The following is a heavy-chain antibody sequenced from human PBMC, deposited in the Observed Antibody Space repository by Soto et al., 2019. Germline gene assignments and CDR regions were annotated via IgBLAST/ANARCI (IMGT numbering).Heavy chain of an antibody. CDR2: ITGSVGTT. J-gene: IGHJ6*02. V-gene: IGHV3-23*01. Sequence: PGGSLRLSCAASGFTFSTYVMSWVRQAPGKGLEWVSAITGSVGTTYYADSVKGRFTISRDDSENTLYLQLNSLRAEETAVYYCAKDRGAYDFSGLDVWGQGTTVTVSS. CDR3: AKDRGAYDFSGLDV. CDR1: GFTFSTYV.